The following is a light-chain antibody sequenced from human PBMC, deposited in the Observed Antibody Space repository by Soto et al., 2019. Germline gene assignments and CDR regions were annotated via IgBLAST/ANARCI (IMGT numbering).Light chain of an antibody. Sequence: ALTQPASVSGSPGQSITISCAGTSSGVGGYNFVSWYQHHPGKAPKLLIYDATNRPSEISDRFSASKSGNTASLTISGLQPEDEADYYCTSYTSGSTLEHVVFGGGTKVTVL. J-gene: IGLJ2*01. CDR3: TSYTSGSTLEHVV. CDR2: DAT. CDR1: SSGVGGYNF. V-gene: IGLV2-14*03.